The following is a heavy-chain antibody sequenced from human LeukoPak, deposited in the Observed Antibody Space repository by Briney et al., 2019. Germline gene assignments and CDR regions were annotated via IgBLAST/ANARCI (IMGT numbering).Heavy chain of an antibody. CDR2: IKQDGSEK. CDR1: GFTFSSYW. J-gene: IGHJ3*02. CDR3: ARLGGGHSSSWYDAFDI. V-gene: IGHV3-7*03. Sequence: GGSLRLSCAASGFTFSSYWMSWVRQAPGKGLEWVANIKQDGSEKYYVDYVKGRFTISRDNVKNSLYLQMNSLRAEDTAVYYCARLGGGHSSSWYDAFDIWGQGTMVTVSS. D-gene: IGHD6-13*01.